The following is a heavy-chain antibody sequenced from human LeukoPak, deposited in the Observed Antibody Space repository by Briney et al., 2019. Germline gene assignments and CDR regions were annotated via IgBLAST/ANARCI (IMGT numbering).Heavy chain of an antibody. Sequence: SQTLSLTCTVSGGSISSGDYYWGWVRQPPGKGLEWIVYTYYSGSSYYNPSLKSRVTISVDTSKNLFSLKLSSVTAADTAVYYCARVLGSGPLDYWGQGTLVTVSS. CDR2: TYYSGSS. CDR1: GGSISSGDYY. CDR3: ARVLGSGPLDY. V-gene: IGHV4-30-4*01. D-gene: IGHD3-10*01. J-gene: IGHJ4*02.